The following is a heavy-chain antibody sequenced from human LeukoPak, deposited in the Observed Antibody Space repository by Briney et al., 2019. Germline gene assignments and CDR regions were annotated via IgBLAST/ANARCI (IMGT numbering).Heavy chain of an antibody. D-gene: IGHD5-24*01. J-gene: IGHJ4*02. CDR3: ARAVEMATITFDY. V-gene: IGHV1-2*02. CDR2: INPNSGGT. CDR1: GYTFTGQY. Sequence: ASVKVSCKASGYTFTGQYMHWVRQAPGQGLEWMGWINPNSGGTNYAQKFQGRVTMTRDTPISTAYMELSRLRSDDTAVYYCARAVEMATITFDYWGQGTLVTVSS.